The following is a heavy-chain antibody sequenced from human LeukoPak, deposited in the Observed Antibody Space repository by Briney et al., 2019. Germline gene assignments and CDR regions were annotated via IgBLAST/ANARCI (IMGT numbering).Heavy chain of an antibody. V-gene: IGHV3-23*01. CDR3: AKGDYGDYLIDY. CDR1: GFTFSSYA. Sequence: KAGGSLRLSCAASGFTFSSYAMSWVRQAPGKGLEWVSAISGSGGSTYYADSVKGRFTISRDNSKNTLYLQMNSLRAEDTAVYYCAKGDYGDYLIDYWGQGTLVTVSS. CDR2: ISGSGGST. D-gene: IGHD4-17*01. J-gene: IGHJ4*02.